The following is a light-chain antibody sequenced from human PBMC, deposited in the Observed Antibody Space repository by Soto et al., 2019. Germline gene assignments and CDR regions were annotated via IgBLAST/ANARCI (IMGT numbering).Light chain of an antibody. Sequence: DIQLTQSPSFLSASVGDRVTIPCRASQGVSNYLAWYQRKPGKAPKLLIYTASTLQSGVPSRFSGSGSGTEFTLTISSLQPEDFATYYCQQRKSSPLTFGGGTKVEIK. J-gene: IGKJ4*01. CDR3: QQRKSSPLT. V-gene: IGKV1-9*01. CDR2: TAS. CDR1: QGVSNY.